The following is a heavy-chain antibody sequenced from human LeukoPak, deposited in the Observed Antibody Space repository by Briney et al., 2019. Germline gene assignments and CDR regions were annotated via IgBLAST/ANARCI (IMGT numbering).Heavy chain of an antibody. CDR3: AKDGGDSGWYPVDY. J-gene: IGHJ4*02. CDR1: GFTFSNYG. CDR2: ISGSGGST. D-gene: IGHD6-19*01. V-gene: IGHV3-23*01. Sequence: GGSLRLSCAASGFTFSNYGMSWVRQAPGKGLGWVSVISGSGGSTYYADSVKGRFTISRDNSKNTLYLQMNSLRAEDTAVYYRAKDGGDSGWYPVDYWGQGTLVTVSS.